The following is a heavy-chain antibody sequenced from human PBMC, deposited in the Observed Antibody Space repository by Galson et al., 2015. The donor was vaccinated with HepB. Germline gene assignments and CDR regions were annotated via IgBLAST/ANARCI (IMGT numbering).Heavy chain of an antibody. CDR1: GGTFSSYA. V-gene: IGHV1-69*13. J-gene: IGHJ1*01. CDR2: IIPIFGTA. Sequence: SVKVSCKASGGTFSSYAIGWVRQAPGQGLEWMGGIIPIFGTANYAQKFQGRVTITADESTSTAYMELSSLRSEDTAVYYCARMYCSGGSCTPLIQHWGQGTLVTVSS. D-gene: IGHD2-15*01. CDR3: ARMYCSGGSCTPLIQH.